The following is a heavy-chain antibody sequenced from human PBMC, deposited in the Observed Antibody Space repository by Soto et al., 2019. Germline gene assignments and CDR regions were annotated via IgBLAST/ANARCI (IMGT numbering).Heavy chain of an antibody. D-gene: IGHD2-21*02. CDR1: GYTFTRNW. J-gene: IGHJ3*01. Sequence: LGESLKISCNGSGYTFTRNWIGWVRQMPGKGLEWMGIIFPIDSDTRYSPSSQGQVTISADNSISTAYLQWSSLKASDTAIYYCATPGGRDFNAFDVWGQGTMVTVSS. V-gene: IGHV5-51*01. CDR3: ATPGGRDFNAFDV. CDR2: IFPIDSDT.